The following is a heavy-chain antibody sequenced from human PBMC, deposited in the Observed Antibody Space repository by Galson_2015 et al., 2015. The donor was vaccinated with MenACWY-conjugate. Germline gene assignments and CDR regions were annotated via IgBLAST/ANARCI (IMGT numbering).Heavy chain of an antibody. D-gene: IGHD3-22*01. CDR3: ASDDSSGYFFHY. J-gene: IGHJ4*02. CDR2: ISRSSSII. Sequence: SLRLSCAASGFTFSSYNMNWVRQAPGKGLEWVSYISRSSSIIYYTDSVKGRFTISRDNAKNSLYLQMKSLRAEDTAVYYCASDDSSGYFFHYWGQGTLVTVSS. CDR1: GFTFSSYN. V-gene: IGHV3-48*01.